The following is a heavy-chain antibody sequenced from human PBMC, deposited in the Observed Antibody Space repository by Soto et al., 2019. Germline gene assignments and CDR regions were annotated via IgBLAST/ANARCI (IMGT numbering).Heavy chain of an antibody. Sequence: PGGSLRLSCAASGFTFSSYGMHWVRQAPGKGLERVAVISYDGSNKYNADSVKGRFTIYRDNSKNTLYLQMNSLRAEDTAVYYSAKDHGGRRQSRPRDYYYGMDVSSQRSTVTGSS. V-gene: IGHV3-30*18. CDR1: GFTFSSYG. J-gene: IGHJ6*02. CDR2: ISYDGSNK. CDR3: AKDHGGRRQSRPRDYYYGMDV. D-gene: IGHD3-10*01.